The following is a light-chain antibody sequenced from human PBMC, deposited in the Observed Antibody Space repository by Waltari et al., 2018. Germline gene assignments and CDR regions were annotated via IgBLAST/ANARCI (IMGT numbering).Light chain of an antibody. CDR1: QSVSSSY. J-gene: IGKJ2*01. V-gene: IGKV3-20*01. CDR3: QQYGSSLYT. Sequence: EIVLTQSPGTLSLSPGERATLPCRASQSVSSSYLAWYQQKPGQAPRHLIYGASSRATGIPDRFSGSGSGTDFTLTISRLEPEDFAVYYCQQYGSSLYTFGQGTKLEIK. CDR2: GAS.